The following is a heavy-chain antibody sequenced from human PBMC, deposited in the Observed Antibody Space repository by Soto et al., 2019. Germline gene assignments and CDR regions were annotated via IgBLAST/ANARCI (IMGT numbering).Heavy chain of an antibody. Sequence: SVKVSCKASGGTFSSYAISWVRQAPGQGLEWMGGIIPIFGTANYAQKFQGRVTITADESTRTAYMELSSLRSEDTAVYYCARVGYGDYVTDYYYYGMDVWGQGTTVTVSS. CDR2: IIPIFGTA. D-gene: IGHD4-17*01. CDR3: ARVGYGDYVTDYYYYGMDV. CDR1: GGTFSSYA. J-gene: IGHJ6*02. V-gene: IGHV1-69*13.